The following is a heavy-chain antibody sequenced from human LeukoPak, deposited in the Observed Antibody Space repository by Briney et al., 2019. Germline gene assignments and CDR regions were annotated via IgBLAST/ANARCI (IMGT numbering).Heavy chain of an antibody. J-gene: IGHJ5*02. CDR2: ISTYNGNT. Sequence: ASVKVSCKASGDIFTSYGINWVRQAPGQWLEWIVWISTYNGNTKYAQKLQGRVTITTDTSTSTAYMELRSLRSDDPAVSYCASPRYSGSGVLFDPWGQGTLVTVSS. D-gene: IGHD1-26*01. CDR3: ASPRYSGSGVLFDP. V-gene: IGHV1-18*01. CDR1: GDIFTSYG.